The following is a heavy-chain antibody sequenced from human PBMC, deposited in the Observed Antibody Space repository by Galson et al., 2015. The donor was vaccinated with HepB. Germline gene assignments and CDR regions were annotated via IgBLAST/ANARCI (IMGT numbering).Heavy chain of an antibody. Sequence: GYIHYSGSSNQNPSLKSRVTISVDMSKSQFSLKLSSVTAADTAVYYCARLSNYSYDSSAYYHGGYFDLWGRGALVTVSS. CDR2: IHYSGSS. V-gene: IGHV4-59*08. D-gene: IGHD3-22*01. J-gene: IGHJ2*01. CDR3: ARLSNYSYDSSAYYHGGYFDL.